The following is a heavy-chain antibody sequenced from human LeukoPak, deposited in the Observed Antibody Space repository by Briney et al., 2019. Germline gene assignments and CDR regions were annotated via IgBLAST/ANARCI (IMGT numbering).Heavy chain of an antibody. J-gene: IGHJ4*02. CDR2: IYTSGST. CDR1: GGSISSYY. V-gene: IGHV4-4*07. D-gene: IGHD2-2*01. Sequence: PSETLSLTCTVSGGSISSYYWSWIRQPAGKGLEWIGRIYTSGSTNYNPSLKSRVTMSVDTSKNQFSLKLSSVTAADTAVYYCARDHCSSIRCSLDLTYFDYWGQGTLVTVSS. CDR3: ARDHCSSIRCSLDLTYFDY.